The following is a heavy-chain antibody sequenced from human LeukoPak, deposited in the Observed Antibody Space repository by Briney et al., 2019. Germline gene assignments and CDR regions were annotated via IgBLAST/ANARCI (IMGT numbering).Heavy chain of an antibody. D-gene: IGHD3-22*01. J-gene: IGHJ4*02. CDR3: ARGRMIVVVIPDY. Sequence: SETLSLTCVVSGGSISSYNWWSWVRQPPGKGLEWIGEIYHSGSTNYNPSLKSRVTISLDKSKNQFSLKLSSVTAADTAVYYCARGRMIVVVIPDYWGQGTLVTVSS. V-gene: IGHV4-4*02. CDR1: GGSISSYNW. CDR2: IYHSGST.